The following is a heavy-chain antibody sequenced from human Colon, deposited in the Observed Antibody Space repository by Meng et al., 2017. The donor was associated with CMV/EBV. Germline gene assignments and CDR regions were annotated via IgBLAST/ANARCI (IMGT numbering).Heavy chain of an antibody. J-gene: IGHJ2*01. CDR2: INPHSGGT. D-gene: IGHD1-26*01. V-gene: IGHV1-2*02. Sequence: ASVKVSCKASGYTFTDYYIHWVRQAPGQGLEWMGWINPHSGGTNFAQKFQGRVTMTRDTSISIVYMELSRLRSDGMAVYYCARSGSYTEWYFDLWGRGTLVTVSS. CDR3: ARSGSYTEWYFDL. CDR1: GYTFTDYY.